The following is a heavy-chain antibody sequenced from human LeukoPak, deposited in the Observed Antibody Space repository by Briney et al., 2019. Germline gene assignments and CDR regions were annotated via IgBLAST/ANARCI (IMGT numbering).Heavy chain of an antibody. J-gene: IGHJ4*02. Sequence: GGSLRLSCAASGFTFSSYSMNWVRQAPGKGLEWVSSISSSSSYIYYADSVKGRFTISRDNAKNSLYLQMNSLRAEDTALYYCARSLEYCSGGSCSLIIDYWGQGTLVTVSS. CDR1: GFTFSSYS. V-gene: IGHV3-21*04. D-gene: IGHD2-15*01. CDR2: ISSSSSYI. CDR3: ARSLEYCSGGSCSLIIDY.